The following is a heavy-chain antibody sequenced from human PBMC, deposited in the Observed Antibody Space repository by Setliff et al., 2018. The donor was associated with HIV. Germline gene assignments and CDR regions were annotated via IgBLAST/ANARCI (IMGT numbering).Heavy chain of an antibody. CDR2: ISGSGGST. CDR1: GFTFSTYA. D-gene: IGHD2-2*01. V-gene: IGHV3-23*01. CDR3: ARQVVPVDMEADAFNV. J-gene: IGHJ3*01. Sequence: GGSLRLSCAASGFTFSTYAMSWVRQAPGKGLEWVSAISGSGGSTYYADSVKGRFTISRDNSKNTLYLQMNSLRAEDTALYYCARQVVPVDMEADAFNVWGQGTVVTVSS.